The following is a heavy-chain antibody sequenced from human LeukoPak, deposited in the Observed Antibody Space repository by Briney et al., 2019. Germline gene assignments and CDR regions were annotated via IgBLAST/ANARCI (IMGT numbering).Heavy chain of an antibody. D-gene: IGHD2-2*02. J-gene: IGHJ6*02. V-gene: IGHV1-8*01. CDR2: MNPNSGNT. CDR3: ARGTVVVPAAIVYYYYGMDV. Sequence: ASVKVSCKASGYTFTSYDINWVRQATGQGLEWMGWMNPNSGNTGYAQKFQGRVTMTRNTSISTAYMELSSLRSEDTAVYYCARGTVVVPAAIVYYYYGMDVWDQGTTVTVSS. CDR1: GYTFTSYD.